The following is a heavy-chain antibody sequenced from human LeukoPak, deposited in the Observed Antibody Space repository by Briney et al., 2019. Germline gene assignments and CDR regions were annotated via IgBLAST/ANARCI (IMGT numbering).Heavy chain of an antibody. CDR3: ARDIAVACKGKKYYYYYGMAV. CDR2: ISYDGSNK. J-gene: IGHJ6*02. CDR1: GFTFSSYA. D-gene: IGHD6-19*01. Sequence: PGGALRLSCAARGFTFSSYAMHWVPEAPGKGLWGVAVISYDGSNKYYADSVKGRFTISRDNPKNTLYLQINSLRAEDTAVYYCARDIAVACKGKKYYYYYGMAVWGQGPTVTVSS. V-gene: IGHV3-30-3*01.